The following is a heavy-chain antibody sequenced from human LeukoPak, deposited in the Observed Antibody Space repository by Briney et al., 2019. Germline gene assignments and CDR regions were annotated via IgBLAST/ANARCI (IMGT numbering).Heavy chain of an antibody. CDR2: ISDSGGST. Sequence: GGSLRLSCAASGFTFSSYAMSWVRQAPGKGLEWVSAISDSGGSTYYADSVKGRFTIPSDNSKSTLYLQMNSLRAEDTAVYYCTKVAVVGDAFDIWGQGTMVTVSS. D-gene: IGHD6-19*01. CDR1: GFTFSSYA. J-gene: IGHJ3*02. CDR3: TKVAVVGDAFDI. V-gene: IGHV3-23*01.